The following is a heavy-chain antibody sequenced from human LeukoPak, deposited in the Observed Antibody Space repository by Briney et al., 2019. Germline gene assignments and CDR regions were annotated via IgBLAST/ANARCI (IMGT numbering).Heavy chain of an antibody. V-gene: IGHV4-61*02. Sequence: PSETLSLTCTVSGGSISSSSYYWSWIRQPTGKGLEWIGRIYSSGSTNYNPSLKSRVTMSVDTSKNQFSLKLSSVTAADTAVYYCARDCSSTSCYRAFDYWGQGTLVTVSS. CDR3: ARDCSSTSCYRAFDY. J-gene: IGHJ4*02. D-gene: IGHD2-2*01. CDR2: IYSSGST. CDR1: GGSISSSSYY.